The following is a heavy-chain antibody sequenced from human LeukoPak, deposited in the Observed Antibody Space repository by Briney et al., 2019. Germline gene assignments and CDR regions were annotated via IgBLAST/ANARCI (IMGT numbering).Heavy chain of an antibody. D-gene: IGHD3-22*01. CDR2: INPNSGGT. CDR3: ARDPGYYDSSGYSKDDY. CDR1: GYTFTGYY. V-gene: IGHV1-2*02. J-gene: IGHJ4*02. Sequence: ASVKVSCKASGYTFTGYYMHWVRQAPGQGLEWMGWINPNSGGTNYAQKFQGRVTMTRDTSISTASMELSRLRSDDTAVYYCARDPGYYDSSGYSKDDYWGQGTLVTVSS.